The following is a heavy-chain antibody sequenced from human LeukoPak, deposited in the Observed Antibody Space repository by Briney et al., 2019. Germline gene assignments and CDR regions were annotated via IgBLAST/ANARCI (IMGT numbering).Heavy chain of an antibody. Sequence: GASVKVSCKASGYTFTGYYMHWVRQAPGQGLEWMGWINPNSGGTNDAQKFQGKVTMTRDTSISTAYMQLSSLRSDDTAVYYCARGSRTDYYDSSGYYLWYFDPWGRGTQVTVSS. CDR2: INPNSGGT. CDR1: GYTFTGYY. D-gene: IGHD3-22*01. J-gene: IGHJ2*01. V-gene: IGHV1-2*02. CDR3: ARGSRTDYYDSSGYYLWYFDP.